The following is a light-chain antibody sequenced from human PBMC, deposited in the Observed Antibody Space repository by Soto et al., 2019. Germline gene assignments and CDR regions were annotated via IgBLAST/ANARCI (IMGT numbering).Light chain of an antibody. CDR2: ATP. CDR1: QGIGDT. CDR3: QPLNNCPLT. J-gene: IGKJ4*01. V-gene: IGKV3-15*01. Sequence: EVVMTQSPATLSVSPGEGVTLSCRASQGIGDTLAWYQHKPGQTPRLLIYATPTRPSGVPARFSGSRSGTEFTLTISSLQSEDFAIYYCQPLNNCPLTFGGGTKVESK.